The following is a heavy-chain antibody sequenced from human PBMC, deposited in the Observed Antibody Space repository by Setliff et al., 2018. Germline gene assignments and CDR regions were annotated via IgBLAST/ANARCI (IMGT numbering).Heavy chain of an antibody. Sequence: KPSETLSLTCTVSGDSISGAKYYWSWIRQSAGKGLECIGRIYTDGSTKYNPSLNSRVALSIDTSKNQFSLRLSSVTAADTAVYFCARVTGFLYMDVWGKGTTVT. D-gene: IGHD3-3*01. CDR2: IYTDGST. V-gene: IGHV4-61*02. CDR3: ARVTGFLYMDV. CDR1: GDSISGAKYY. J-gene: IGHJ6*03.